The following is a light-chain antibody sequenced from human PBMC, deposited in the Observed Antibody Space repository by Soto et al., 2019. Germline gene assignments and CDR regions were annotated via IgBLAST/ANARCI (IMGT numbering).Light chain of an antibody. V-gene: IGLV1-44*01. CDR2: IDD. CDR1: TSNIAGNT. CDR3: ATWDDSLNAAV. J-gene: IGLJ7*01. Sequence: QLVLTQPPSLSGTPGQRVTISCSGSTSNIAGNTVHWYQHLPETAPKLLIYIDDQRPSGVPDRFSGSKSGTSASLAISGLQSEDEADYYCATWDDSLNAAVFGGGTQLIVL.